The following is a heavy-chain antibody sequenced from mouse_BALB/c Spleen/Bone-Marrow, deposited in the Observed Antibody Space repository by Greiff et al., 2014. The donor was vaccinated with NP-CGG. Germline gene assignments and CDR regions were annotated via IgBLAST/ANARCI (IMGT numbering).Heavy chain of an antibody. CDR3: ARHGSSGFDY. CDR1: GYTFSTYW. D-gene: IGHD1-1*01. V-gene: IGHV1-9*01. CDR2: ILPGNGNT. Sequence: VQLQQSGAELMKPGASVKISCKATGYTFSTYWIEWVKQRPGHGLEWIGGILPGNGNTDYNEKFKGTATFTADTSSNTAYMQLSSLTSEDSAVFYCARHGSSGFDYWGQGTALTVSS. J-gene: IGHJ2*01.